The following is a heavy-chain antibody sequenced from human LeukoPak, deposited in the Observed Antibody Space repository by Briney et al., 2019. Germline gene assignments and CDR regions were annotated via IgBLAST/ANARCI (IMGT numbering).Heavy chain of an antibody. J-gene: IGHJ4*02. D-gene: IGHD3-10*01. V-gene: IGHV3-7*03. CDR2: IKQDGSEQ. Sequence: PGGSLRLSCAASGFTFRSYWMSWVRQTPGKGLEWVANIKQDGSEQYYVDSVKGRLTISRDNAKDSLYLQMNSLRVEDTAVYYCARGRGVDYWGQGTLVTVSS. CDR3: ARGRGVDY. CDR1: GFTFRSYW.